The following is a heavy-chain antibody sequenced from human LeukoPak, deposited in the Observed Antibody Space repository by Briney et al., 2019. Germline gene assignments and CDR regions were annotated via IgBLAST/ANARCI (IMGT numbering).Heavy chain of an antibody. CDR1: GYSISSGYY. CDR3: ARGSMVRGGTTDY. D-gene: IGHD3-10*01. V-gene: IGHV4-38-2*02. J-gene: IGHJ4*02. CDR2: IYHSGST. Sequence: PSETLSLTFTVSGYSISSGYYWGWIRQPPGKGLEWIGSIYHSGSTYYNPSLKSRVTISVDTSKNQFSLKLSSVTAADTAVYYCARGSMVRGGTTDYWGQGTLVTVSS.